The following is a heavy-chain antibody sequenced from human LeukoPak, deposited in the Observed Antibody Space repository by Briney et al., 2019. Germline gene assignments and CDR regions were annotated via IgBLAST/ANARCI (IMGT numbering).Heavy chain of an antibody. D-gene: IGHD6-6*01. CDR2: ISWNSGTI. CDR1: GFTFDDYG. Sequence: GGSLRLSCAASGFTFDDYGMHWVRQAPGKGLEWVSGISWNSGTIGYADSVKGRFTISRDNAKNSLYLQMNSLRAEDTAVYYCARERYGSSSVDHWGQGTLVTVSS. V-gene: IGHV3-9*01. CDR3: ARERYGSSSVDH. J-gene: IGHJ4*02.